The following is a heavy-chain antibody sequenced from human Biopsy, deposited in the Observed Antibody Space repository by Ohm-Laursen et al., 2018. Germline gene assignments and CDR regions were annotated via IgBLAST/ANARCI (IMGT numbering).Heavy chain of an antibody. CDR1: GVTFRKYG. J-gene: IGHJ1*01. CDR3: ATKLTGYFHH. V-gene: IGHV1-69*06. CDR2: NIPILGTG. D-gene: IGHD3-9*01. Sequence: ASVKVSRKAPGVTFRKYGVNSVRQAPGQGLEALGGNIPILGTGNYAQKFQDRVTVAADTSPSTATMELRSLRSDDPAVYYCATKLTGYFHHWGQGTLVIVSS.